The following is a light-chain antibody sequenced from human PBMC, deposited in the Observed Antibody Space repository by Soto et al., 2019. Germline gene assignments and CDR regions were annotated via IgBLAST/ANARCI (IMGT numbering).Light chain of an antibody. CDR2: DNN. CDR3: GTWDSGLSVVV. Sequence: QSVLTQRPSVSAAPGQKVAISCSGSNSNIGNKDVSWYQQFPGTAPKLLIYDNNRRPSGIPDRFSASKSGTLATLAITGLQTGDEADYYCGTWDSGLSVVVFGGGTKLTVL. V-gene: IGLV1-51*01. CDR1: NSNIGNKD. J-gene: IGLJ2*01.